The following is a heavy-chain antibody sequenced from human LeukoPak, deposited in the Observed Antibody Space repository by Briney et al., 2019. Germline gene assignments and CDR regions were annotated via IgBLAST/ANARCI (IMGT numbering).Heavy chain of an antibody. CDR3: AREGVLDGAYYGMDV. V-gene: IGHV5-51*01. Sequence: PGESLKISCKGSGYSFTNYWIGWVRQMPGKGLEWMGIIYPGDSDTRYNPSFQGHVTISADKSISTAYMELSRLRSDDTAVYYCAREGVLDGAYYGMDVWGQGTTVTVSS. CDR2: IYPGDSDT. CDR1: GYSFTNYW. J-gene: IGHJ6*02. D-gene: IGHD3-10*01.